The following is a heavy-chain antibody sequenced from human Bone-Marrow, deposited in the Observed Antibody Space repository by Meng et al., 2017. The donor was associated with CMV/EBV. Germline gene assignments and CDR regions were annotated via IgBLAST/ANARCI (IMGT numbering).Heavy chain of an antibody. CDR1: GGSISSGGYY. J-gene: IGHJ4*02. CDR2: IYYSGST. D-gene: IGHD3-10*01. Sequence: LTCTVSGGSISSGGYYWNWIRQHPGKGLEWIGYIYYSGSTYYNPSLKSRVTISVDTSKNQFSLKLSSVTAADTAVYYCARAAGGGRDYWGQGTLVTVSS. CDR3: ARAAGGGRDY. V-gene: IGHV4-31*03.